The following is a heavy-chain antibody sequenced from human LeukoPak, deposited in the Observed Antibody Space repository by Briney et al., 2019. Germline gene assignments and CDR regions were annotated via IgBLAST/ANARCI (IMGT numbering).Heavy chain of an antibody. D-gene: IGHD6-19*01. CDR1: GYSISSGYY. Sequence: SETLSLTCAVSGYSISSGYYWGWIRQPPGEGLGWVGGIYHSWGTHYKPSLKSRVTISVDTSKNHFPLKLSSVPAADTAVYYCARRAVAGTGVDYWGQGTLVTVSS. CDR3: ARRAVAGTGVDY. CDR2: IYHSWGT. J-gene: IGHJ4*02. V-gene: IGHV4-38-2*01.